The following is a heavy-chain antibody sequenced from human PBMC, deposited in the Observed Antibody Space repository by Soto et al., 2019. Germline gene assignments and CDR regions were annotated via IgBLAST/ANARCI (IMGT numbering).Heavy chain of an antibody. Sequence: SETLSLTCTVSGGSISSGDYYWSWIRQPPGKGLEWIGYIYYSGSTYYNPSLKSRVTISVDTSKNQFSLKLSSVTAADTAVYYCARDRRFWGRIDPWGQGTLVTVSS. V-gene: IGHV4-30-4*01. CDR3: ARDRRFWGRIDP. D-gene: IGHD3-16*01. J-gene: IGHJ5*02. CDR2: IYYSGST. CDR1: GGSISSGDYY.